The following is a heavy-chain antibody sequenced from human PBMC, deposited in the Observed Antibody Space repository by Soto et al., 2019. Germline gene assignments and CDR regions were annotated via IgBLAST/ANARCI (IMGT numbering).Heavy chain of an antibody. CDR3: AKGPPPTIGCPYYFDS. CDR2: ISPRGDNI. D-gene: IGHD6-19*01. Sequence: GGSLRLSCVASGFSLANFPMNWVRQTPGKGLEWISYISPRGDNIYYAESVKGRFTISRDNARNSLFLQMNSLRDEDAALYYCAKGPPPTIGCPYYFDSWGKESRSPSPQ. CDR1: GFSLANFP. V-gene: IGHV3-48*02. J-gene: IGHJ4*01.